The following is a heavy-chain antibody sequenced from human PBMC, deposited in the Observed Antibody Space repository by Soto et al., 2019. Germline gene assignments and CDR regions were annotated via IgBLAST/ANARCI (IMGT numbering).Heavy chain of an antibody. CDR2: ISYDGSNK. CDR3: AEDDSSGYYCFWYAFDI. CDR1: GFTFSSYG. Sequence: QVQLVESGGGVVQPGRSLRLSCAASGFTFSSYGMHWVRQAPGKGLEWVAVISYDGSNKYYADSVKGRFTISRDYSKNTLYVQMSSLRAEDTAVYYCAEDDSSGYYCFWYAFDIWGQGTMVTVSS. V-gene: IGHV3-30*18. J-gene: IGHJ3*02. D-gene: IGHD3-22*01.